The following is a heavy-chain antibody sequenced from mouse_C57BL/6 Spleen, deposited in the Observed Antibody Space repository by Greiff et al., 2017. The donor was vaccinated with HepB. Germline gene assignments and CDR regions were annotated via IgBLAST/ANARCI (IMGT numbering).Heavy chain of an antibody. CDR3: ARAGKITEAMDY. CDR1: GYAFSSSW. D-gene: IGHD1-1*01. J-gene: IGHJ4*01. V-gene: IGHV1-82*01. CDR2: IYPGDGDT. Sequence: QVQLQQSGPELVKPGASVKISCKASGYAFSSSWMNWVKQRPGKGLEWIGRIYPGDGDTNYNGKFKGKATLTADKSSSTAYMQLSSLTSEDSAVYFCARAGKITEAMDYWGQGTSVTVSS.